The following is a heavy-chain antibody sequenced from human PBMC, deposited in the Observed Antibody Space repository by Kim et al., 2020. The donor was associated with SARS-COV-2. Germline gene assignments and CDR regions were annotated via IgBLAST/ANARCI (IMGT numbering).Heavy chain of an antibody. CDR2: IYYSGST. CDR1: GGSISSSSYY. D-gene: IGHD1-26*01. CDR3: ARVGADPLFYYYYYGMDV. Sequence: SETLSLTCTVSGGSISSSSYYWGWIRQPPGKGLEWIGSIYYSGSTYYNPSLKSRVTISVDTSKNQFSLKLSSVTAADTAVYYCARVGADPLFYYYYYGMDVWGQGTTVTVSS. J-gene: IGHJ6*02. V-gene: IGHV4-39*01.